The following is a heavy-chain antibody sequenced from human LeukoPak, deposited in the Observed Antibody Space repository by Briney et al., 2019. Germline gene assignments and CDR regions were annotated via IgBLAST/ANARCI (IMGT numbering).Heavy chain of an antibody. D-gene: IGHD5-12*01. J-gene: IGHJ4*02. V-gene: IGHV4-61*01. CDR1: GGSFSSGSYY. Sequence: SETLSLTCTVSGGSFSSGSYYWSWLRQPPGMGLEWIGYIYYSGSTNYNPSLKSRVTISVDTSKNQFSLKLSSVTAADTAVYYCARGGGYSGYESGYWGQGTLVTVSS. CDR2: IYYSGST. CDR3: ARGGGYSGYESGY.